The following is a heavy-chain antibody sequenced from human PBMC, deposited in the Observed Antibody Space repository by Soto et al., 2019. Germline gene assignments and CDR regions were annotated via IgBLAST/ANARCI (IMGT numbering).Heavy chain of an antibody. Sequence: EVQLEESGGGSAQPGGSLRLSCAASGFSFSTSTMNWVRQAPGKGLEWVSYISSGSTTIYYADSVKGRFTISRDNGKNSLYLQMNSLRDADTAVYYCARVRRNDASDYYGMDVWGQGTTVTVSS. CDR2: ISSGSTTI. D-gene: IGHD1-1*01. CDR1: GFSFSTST. V-gene: IGHV3-48*02. CDR3: ARVRRNDASDYYGMDV. J-gene: IGHJ6*02.